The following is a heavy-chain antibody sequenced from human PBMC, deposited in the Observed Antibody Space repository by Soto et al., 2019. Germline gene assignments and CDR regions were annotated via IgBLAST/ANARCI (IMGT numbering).Heavy chain of an antibody. D-gene: IGHD1-26*01. Sequence: PSETLSLTCTVSGGSISSYYWIWIRRPPGKGLEWIGYIYYSGSTNYNPSLKSRVTISVDTSKNTLYQQMNSLRAEDTAVYYCAKDRRAGSYSLGAYWGQGTLVTVSS. J-gene: IGHJ4*02. CDR2: IYYSGST. V-gene: IGHV4-59*01. CDR3: AKDRRAGSYSLGAY. CDR1: GGSISSYY.